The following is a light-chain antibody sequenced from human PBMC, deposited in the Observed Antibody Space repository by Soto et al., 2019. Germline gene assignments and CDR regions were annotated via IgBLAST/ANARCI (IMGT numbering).Light chain of an antibody. Sequence: QPVLTQSPSASASLGASVKLTCTLSSGHSSYAIAWHQQQPEKGPRYLMKLDSDGSHTKGDAIPDRFSGSSSGAERYLTISSLQSEDDADYYCQTWGTGIHVVFGGGTKVTVL. CDR3: QTWGTGIHVV. V-gene: IGLV4-69*01. CDR2: LDSDGSH. J-gene: IGLJ2*01. CDR1: SGHSSYA.